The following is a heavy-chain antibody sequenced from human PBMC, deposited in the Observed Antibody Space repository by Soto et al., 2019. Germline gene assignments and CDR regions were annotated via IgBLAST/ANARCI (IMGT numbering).Heavy chain of an antibody. J-gene: IGHJ6*02. CDR3: ARSMATISYYYYYGMDV. V-gene: IGHV1-46*01. Sequence: ASVKVSCKASGYSFISYYMHWVRQAPGQGLEWMGIINPSGGSTSYAQNFQGRVTMTRDTSTSTVNMEMSSLRSDDTAVYYCARSMATISYYYYYGMDVWGQGTTVTAP. CDR2: INPSGGST. CDR1: GYSFISYY.